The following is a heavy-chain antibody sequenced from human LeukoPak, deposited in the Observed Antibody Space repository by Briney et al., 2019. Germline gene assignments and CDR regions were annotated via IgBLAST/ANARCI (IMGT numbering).Heavy chain of an antibody. J-gene: IGHJ4*02. Sequence: GGSLRLSCAASGFTFSRYGMHWVRQAPGKGLEWVTAISYDGSNKYYADSVKGRFTISRDNSKNTLYVQMNSLRAEDTAVYYCAKGPGKYYYDSSGYSPIDYWGQGTLVTVSS. D-gene: IGHD3-22*01. CDR3: AKGPGKYYYDSSGYSPIDY. CDR2: ISYDGSNK. CDR1: GFTFSRYG. V-gene: IGHV3-30*04.